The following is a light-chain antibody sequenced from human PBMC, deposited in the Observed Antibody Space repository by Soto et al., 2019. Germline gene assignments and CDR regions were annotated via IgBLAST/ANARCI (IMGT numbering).Light chain of an antibody. Sequence: DIQMTHSPSTLSASVGDRVTITCRASQTISSWLAWYQQKPGKAPKLLIYAASTLESGVPSRFSGSGSGTEFTLTISNLQPDDFATYYCQQYESYSPLTFGQGTKVDIK. CDR2: AAS. V-gene: IGKV1-5*01. CDR1: QTISSW. CDR3: QQYESYSPLT. J-gene: IGKJ1*01.